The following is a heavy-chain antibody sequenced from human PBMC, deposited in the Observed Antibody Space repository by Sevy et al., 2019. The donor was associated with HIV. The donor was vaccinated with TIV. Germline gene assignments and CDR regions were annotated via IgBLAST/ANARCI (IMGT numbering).Heavy chain of an antibody. CDR1: GFTFDDYA. CDR2: ITRNSYEAYGGTT. CDR3: TRGLATADTPEYYFDY. J-gene: IGHJ4*02. Sequence: GGSLRLSCTTSGFTFDDYAMSWFRQAPGKGLEWVAFITRNSYEAYGGTTDYGASVKGKFIISRNDSKSIDYLQMNSLKTEDTAVYYCTRGLATADTPEYYFDYWGQGTLVTVSS. D-gene: IGHD5-12*01. V-gene: IGHV3-49*03.